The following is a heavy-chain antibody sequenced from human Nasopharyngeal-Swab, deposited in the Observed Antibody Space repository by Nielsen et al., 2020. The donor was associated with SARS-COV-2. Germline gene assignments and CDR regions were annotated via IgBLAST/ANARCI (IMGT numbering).Heavy chain of an antibody. D-gene: IGHD2-21*01. Sequence: ASVKVSCKASGYTFTSYYMHWVRQAPGQGLEWMGIINPSSGSTSYAQKFQGRVTMTRDTSTSTVYMELSSLRSEDTAVYYCARGGIPPHFRSYFDYWGQGTLVTVSS. CDR3: ARGGIPPHFRSYFDY. V-gene: IGHV1-46*01. J-gene: IGHJ4*02. CDR1: GYTFTSYY. CDR2: INPSSGST.